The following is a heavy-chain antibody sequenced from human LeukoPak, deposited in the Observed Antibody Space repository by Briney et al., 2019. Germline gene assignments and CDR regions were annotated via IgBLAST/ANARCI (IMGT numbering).Heavy chain of an antibody. V-gene: IGHV3-23*01. CDR3: AKASVGVRHYYDSSGYYGY. J-gene: IGHJ4*02. D-gene: IGHD3-22*01. CDR2: ISGSGDTT. CDR1: GFIFSNYA. Sequence: PGGSLRLSCATSGFIFSNYAVNWVPQAPGKGLEWVSIISGSGDTTYYADSVKGRFTISRDNSKNTLYLQMNSLRAEDTAVYYCAKASVGVRHYYDSSGYYGYWGQGTLVTVSS.